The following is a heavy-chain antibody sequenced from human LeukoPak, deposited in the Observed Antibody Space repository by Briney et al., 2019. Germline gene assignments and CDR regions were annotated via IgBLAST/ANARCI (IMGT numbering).Heavy chain of an antibody. CDR2: ISAGSGNR. Sequence: GGSLRLSCAASGFSFTDHAMSCVREIPGKGLERVSSISAGSGNRDYADSVKGRFTISRDNSKSTLYLQMNSLRAEDTAIYFCVYPDSSGYEYGRLRYWGQGTPVAVSS. CDR1: GFSFTDHA. D-gene: IGHD3-22*01. CDR3: VYPDSSGYEYGRLRY. V-gene: IGHV3-23*01. J-gene: IGHJ4*02.